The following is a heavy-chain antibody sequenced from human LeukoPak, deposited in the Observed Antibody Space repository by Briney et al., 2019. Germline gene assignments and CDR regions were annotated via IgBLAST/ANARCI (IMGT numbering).Heavy chain of an antibody. CDR3: ARDLYSQF. CDR1: GFTFTSYW. CDR2: IKQDGSDK. J-gene: IGHJ4*02. D-gene: IGHD2-21*01. V-gene: IGHV3-7*01. Sequence: GGSLRLSCAASGFTFTSYWMSWVRQAPGKGLGWVANIKQDGSDKYYVDSVNGRFTISRNNAKNSLYLQMNSLRAEDTAVYYCARDLYSQFWGQGTLVTVSS.